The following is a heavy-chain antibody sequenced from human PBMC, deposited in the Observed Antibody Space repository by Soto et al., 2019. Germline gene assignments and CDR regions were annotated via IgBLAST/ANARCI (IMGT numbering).Heavy chain of an antibody. CDR2: ISYDGNKR. CDR1: RFTLSDFG. V-gene: IGHV3-30*18. Sequence: LRLSCEASRFTLSDFGFHWVRQAPGKGLEWVASISYDGNKRNYVDSVKGRFTISRDNSKKTVYLQMNSLRPEDTALYYCAKTATFFDDYHNVGYSSEDYCGPGTLVTVSS. CDR3: AKTATFFDDYHNVGYSSEDY. D-gene: IGHD3-22*01. J-gene: IGHJ4*01.